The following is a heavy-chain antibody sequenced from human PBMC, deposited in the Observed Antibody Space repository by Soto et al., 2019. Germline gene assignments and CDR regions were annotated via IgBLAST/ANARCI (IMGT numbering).Heavy chain of an antibody. CDR3: ARPQDFWSGYYYSY. CDR1: GFTFSSYW. CDR2: IKQDGSEK. Sequence: PRGSPRLSCAASGFTFSSYWMSWVRQAPGKGLEWVANIKQDGSEKYYVDSVKGRFTISRDNAKNSLYLQMNSLRAEDTAVYYCARPQDFWSGYYYSYWGQGTLVTVSS. D-gene: IGHD3-3*01. J-gene: IGHJ4*02. V-gene: IGHV3-7*01.